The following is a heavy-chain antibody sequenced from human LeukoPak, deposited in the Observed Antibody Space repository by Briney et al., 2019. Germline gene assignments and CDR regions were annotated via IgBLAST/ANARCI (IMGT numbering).Heavy chain of an antibody. CDR3: ARIGYCSSTSCPGFDY. CDR2: IIPIFGTA. CDR1: GGTFSSYA. D-gene: IGHD2-2*01. Sequence: ASVKVSCKASGGTFSSYAISWVRQAPGQGLEWMGGIIPIFGTANYAQKFQGGVTITADESTSTAYMELSSLRSEDTAVYYCARIGYCSSTSCPGFDYWGQGTLVTVSS. V-gene: IGHV1-69*13. J-gene: IGHJ4*02.